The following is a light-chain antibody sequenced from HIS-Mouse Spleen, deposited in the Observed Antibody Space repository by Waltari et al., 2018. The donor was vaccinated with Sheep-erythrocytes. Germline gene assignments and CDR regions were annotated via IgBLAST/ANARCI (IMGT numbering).Light chain of an antibody. CDR1: SSHVGSYNL. CDR3: CSYAGSSTPWV. J-gene: IGLJ3*02. CDR2: EGS. V-gene: IGLV2-23*01. Sequence: QSALTQPASVSGSPGQSITISYTGTSSHVGSYNLVSWYQQHPGKAPKLMIYEGSKRPSGVSNRFSGSKSGNTASLTISGLQAEDEADYYCCSYAGSSTPWVFGGGTKLTVL.